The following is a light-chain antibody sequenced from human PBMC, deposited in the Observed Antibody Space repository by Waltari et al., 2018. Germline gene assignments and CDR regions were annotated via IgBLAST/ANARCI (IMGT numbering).Light chain of an antibody. Sequence: DIQMTQSPSSLSASVGDRVNITCRASEYVGSFVSWFQQKPGGAPKLLIYGASTVQNGVPPRFSGSESGTAFTLTITNLQPEDFASYSCQQTFGIPWTFGQGT. CDR1: EYVGSF. CDR2: GAS. CDR3: QQTFGIPWT. V-gene: IGKV1-39*01. J-gene: IGKJ1*01.